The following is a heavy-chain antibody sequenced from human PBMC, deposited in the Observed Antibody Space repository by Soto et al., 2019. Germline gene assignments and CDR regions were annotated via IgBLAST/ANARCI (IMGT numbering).Heavy chain of an antibody. D-gene: IGHD6-13*01. J-gene: IGHJ4*02. CDR2: IYYSGST. CDR3: ARVADIAAADVYFDY. Sequence: QVQLQESGPGLVKPSETLSLTCTVSGGSISSYYWSWIRQPPGKGLEWIGYIYYSGSTNYNPSLNGRVTISVDTSKNQFSLKLSSVAAADTAVYYCARVADIAAADVYFDYWGQGTLVTVSS. CDR1: GGSISSYY. V-gene: IGHV4-59*01.